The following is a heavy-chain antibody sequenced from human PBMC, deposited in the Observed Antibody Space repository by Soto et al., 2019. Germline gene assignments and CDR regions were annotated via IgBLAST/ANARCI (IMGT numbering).Heavy chain of an antibody. Sequence: PGGSLRLSCAASGFGLSTHWMHWVRQVPGKGLVWVSRINGDGSQTTYADSVRGRLTVSRDNAKNTLYLQMNNLRVEDTAVYYCAGDCPYDGTVAGDYWGQGTLVTVSS. V-gene: IGHV3-74*01. CDR2: INGDGSQT. CDR1: GFGLSTHW. D-gene: IGHD3-22*01. J-gene: IGHJ4*02. CDR3: AGDCPYDGTVAGDY.